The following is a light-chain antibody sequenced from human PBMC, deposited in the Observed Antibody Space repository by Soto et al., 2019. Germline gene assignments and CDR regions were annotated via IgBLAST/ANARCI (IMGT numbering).Light chain of an antibody. CDR1: SSDVGFYNF. Sequence: ALNQPPSASGSPGQSLTISCTGTSSDVGFYNFVSWYQQRPGKAPKLVIYEVTKRPSGVPDRFSGSKSGSTASLTVSGLQADDEADYYCASYAGTRLFVFGSGTKLTVL. J-gene: IGLJ1*01. CDR3: ASYAGTRLFV. V-gene: IGLV2-8*01. CDR2: EVT.